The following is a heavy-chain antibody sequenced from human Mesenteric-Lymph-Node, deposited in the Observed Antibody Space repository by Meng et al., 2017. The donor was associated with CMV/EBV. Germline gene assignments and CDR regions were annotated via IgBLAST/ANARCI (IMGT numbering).Heavy chain of an antibody. Sequence: GESLKISCAASGFTFSSYGMHWVRQAPGKGLEWVAFIRYDGSNKYYADSVKGRFTISRDNSKNTLYLQMNSLRAEDTAVYYCAKPISIVVVPAAIGKWGQGTLVTVSS. CDR3: AKPISIVVVPAAIGK. V-gene: IGHV3-30*02. CDR1: GFTFSSYG. CDR2: IRYDGSNK. D-gene: IGHD2-2*02. J-gene: IGHJ4*02.